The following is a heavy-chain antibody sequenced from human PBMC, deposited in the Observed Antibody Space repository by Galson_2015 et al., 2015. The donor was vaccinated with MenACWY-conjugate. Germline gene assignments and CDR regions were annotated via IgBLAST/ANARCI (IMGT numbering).Heavy chain of an antibody. D-gene: IGHD1-1*01. CDR1: GFTFGIYT. J-gene: IGHJ2*01. CDR3: ARFAGNVQDFGDFDL. CDR2: ISSGSSYI. V-gene: IGHV3-21*01. Sequence: LRLSCAASGFTFGIYTMNWVRQAPGKGLECVSSISSGSSYIHYADSVKGRFTISRDNAKNSLFLQMNKLRDEETAVYYCARFAGNVQDFGDFDLWGRGTLVAVS.